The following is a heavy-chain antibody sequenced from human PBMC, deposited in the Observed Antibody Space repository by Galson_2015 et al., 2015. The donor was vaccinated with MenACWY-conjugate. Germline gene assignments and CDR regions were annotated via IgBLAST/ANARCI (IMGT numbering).Heavy chain of an antibody. J-gene: IGHJ5*02. CDR1: EFTLSGYW. CDR2: INSDGSST. Sequence: SLRLSCAASEFTLSGYWMHWVRQAPGKGLVWVSRINSDGSSTSYAESVKGRFTISRDNAKNTLYLQMNSLGAEDTAVYYCTRGNGGYARFDPCCQGTLFTVAA. D-gene: IGHD5-12*01. CDR3: TRGNGGYARFDP. V-gene: IGHV3-74*01.